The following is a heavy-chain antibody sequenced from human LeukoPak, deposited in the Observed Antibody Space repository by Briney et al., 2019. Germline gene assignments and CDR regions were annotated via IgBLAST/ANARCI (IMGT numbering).Heavy chain of an antibody. D-gene: IGHD5-18*01. V-gene: IGHV1-8*01. CDR2: MNPNSGNT. J-gene: IGHJ6*02. Sequence: ASVKVSCKASGYTFTSYDINWVRQATGQGLEWMGWMNPNSGNTGYAQKFQGRVTMTRNTSISTAYMELSSLRSEDTAVYYSARGSGYSYLYYYYGMDGWGQGTTVTVSS. CDR1: GYTFTSYD. CDR3: ARGSGYSYLYYYYGMDG.